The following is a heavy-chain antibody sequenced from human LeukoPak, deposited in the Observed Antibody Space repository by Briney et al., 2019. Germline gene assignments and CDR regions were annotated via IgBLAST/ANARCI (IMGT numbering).Heavy chain of an antibody. CDR2: INHSGST. Sequence: SETLSLTCAVYGGSFSGYYWSWIRQPPGKGLEWIGEINHSGSTNYNPSLKSRVTISVDTSKNQFSLKLSSVTAADTAVYYCARLRGITMIVVRDWYFDLWGRGTLVTVSS. CDR3: ARLRGITMIVVRDWYFDL. V-gene: IGHV4-34*01. J-gene: IGHJ2*01. CDR1: GGSFSGYY. D-gene: IGHD3-22*01.